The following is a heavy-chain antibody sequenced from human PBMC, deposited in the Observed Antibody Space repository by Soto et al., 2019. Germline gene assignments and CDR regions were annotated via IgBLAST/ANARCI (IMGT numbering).Heavy chain of an antibody. CDR2: ISYDGSNK. V-gene: IGHV3-30*18. CDR1: GFTFSSYG. Sequence: QVQLVESGGGVVQPGRSLRLSCAASGFTFSSYGMHWVRQAPGKGLEWVAVISYDGSNKYYADSVKGRFTISRDNSKNTLYLQMNSLIAEDTAVYYCAKDLDPRITYYGMDVWGQGTTVTVSS. CDR3: AKDLDPRITYYGMDV. J-gene: IGHJ6*02.